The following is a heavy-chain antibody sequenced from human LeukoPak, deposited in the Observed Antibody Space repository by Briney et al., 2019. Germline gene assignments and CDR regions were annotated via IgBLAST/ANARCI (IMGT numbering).Heavy chain of an antibody. V-gene: IGHV3-30*02. D-gene: IGHD5-18*01. CDR1: GFTFGGCG. J-gene: IGHJ4*02. Sequence: GGSLRLSCAASGFTFGGCGMHWVRQAPGKGLEWVAFIWYDGRDKYYADSVKGQFTISRDNSKKTLYLQMNSLRAEDTAVYYCAKDPYSYGSYFDYWGQGTLVTVSS. CDR2: IWYDGRDK. CDR3: AKDPYSYGSYFDY.